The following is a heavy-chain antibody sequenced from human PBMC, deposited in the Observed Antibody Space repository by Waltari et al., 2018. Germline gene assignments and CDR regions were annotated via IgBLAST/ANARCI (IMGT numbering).Heavy chain of an antibody. D-gene: IGHD1-1*01. V-gene: IGHV3-23*04. CDR2: SSSDSESI. CDR1: GFIFRDSA. J-gene: IGHJ4*02. CDR3: AKAPGWDDGIFDH. Sequence: EVQLDESGGGLVQPGGSLRLSCKASGFIFRDSAMNWVRQSPGKGLEWVATSSSDSESISYAVSVRDRFTVSRANSRNTLFLQLDGLTADDTGIYYCAKAPGWDDGIFDHWGQGVPVTVSS.